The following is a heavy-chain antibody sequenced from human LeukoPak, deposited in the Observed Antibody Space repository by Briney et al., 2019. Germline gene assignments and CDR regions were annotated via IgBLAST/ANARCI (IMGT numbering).Heavy chain of an antibody. D-gene: IGHD4-11*01. J-gene: IGHJ5*02. Sequence: PGGSLRLSCAASGFTFSSYAMHWVRQAPGKGLERVAVISYDGSNKYYADSVKGRFTISRDNSKNTLCLQMNSLRAEDTAVYYCAREDNDYINWFDPWGQGTLVTVSS. V-gene: IGHV3-30-3*01. CDR2: ISYDGSNK. CDR3: AREDNDYINWFDP. CDR1: GFTFSSYA.